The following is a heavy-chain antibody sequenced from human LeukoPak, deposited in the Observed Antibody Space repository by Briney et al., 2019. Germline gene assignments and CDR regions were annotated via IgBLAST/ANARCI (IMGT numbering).Heavy chain of an antibody. Sequence: NTSETLSLTCTVSGASVSSGGYSWAWIRQPPGKGLEWIGYIYHNGNTYYNPSLKSRVNISVDGSKNQFSLKLSSVTAADSAVYYCASSYGSGSYYDYWGQGTLVTVSS. CDR1: GASVSSGGYS. CDR3: ASSYGSGSYYDY. CDR2: IYHNGNT. D-gene: IGHD3-10*01. J-gene: IGHJ4*02. V-gene: IGHV4-30-2*01.